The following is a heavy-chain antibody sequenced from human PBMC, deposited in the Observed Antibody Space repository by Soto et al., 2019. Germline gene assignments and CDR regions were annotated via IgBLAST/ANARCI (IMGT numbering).Heavy chain of an antibody. J-gene: IGHJ4*02. CDR2: ISGSGAST. V-gene: IGHV3-23*01. D-gene: IGHD3-10*01. Sequence: PGGSLRLSCATSGFIFTTYAMSWVRQAPGKGLEWVSSISGSGASTYYADSVKGRFTISRDTSKNTLYLQMSALRAEDTGVYYCAKDPPITMVRGLTTYFDYWGQGTLVTVSS. CDR1: GFIFTTYA. CDR3: AKDPPITMVRGLTTYFDY.